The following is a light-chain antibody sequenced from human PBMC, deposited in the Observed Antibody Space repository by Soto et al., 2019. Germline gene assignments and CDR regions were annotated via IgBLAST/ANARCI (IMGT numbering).Light chain of an antibody. Sequence: QSALTQPASVSGSPGQSITISCTGTSSDVGGYNYVSWCQQHPGKAPKLMIYDVSNRPSGVSNRFSGSKSGNTASLTISGPQAEEEADYYCSSYTSSSPYVFGTGTKVTVL. J-gene: IGLJ1*01. CDR3: SSYTSSSPYV. V-gene: IGLV2-14*01. CDR2: DVS. CDR1: SSDVGGYNY.